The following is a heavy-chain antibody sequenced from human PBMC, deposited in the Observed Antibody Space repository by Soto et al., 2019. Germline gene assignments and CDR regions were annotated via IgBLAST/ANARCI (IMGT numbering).Heavy chain of an antibody. CDR2: INHSGST. V-gene: IGHV4-34*01. CDR1: GGSFSGYY. D-gene: IGHD5-12*01. CDR3: ANTEEDDSGYVSGYYFDY. J-gene: IGHJ4*02. Sequence: SETLSLTCAVYGGSFSGYYWSWIRQPPGKGLEWIGEINHSGSTNYNPSLKSRVTISVDTSKNQFSLKLSSVTAADTAVYYCANTEEDDSGYVSGYYFDYWGQGTQVTVSS.